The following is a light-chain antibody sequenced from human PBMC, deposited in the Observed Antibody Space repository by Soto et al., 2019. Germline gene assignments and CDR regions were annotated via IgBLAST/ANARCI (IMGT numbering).Light chain of an antibody. V-gene: IGKV3-15*01. Sequence: EIVMTQSPATLSVSPGERATLSCRASQSVSSNLAWYQQKRGQAPRLLIYGASTRATGIPARFSGSGSGTEFTLTISSLQSVDFAVYYCQQYNNWPRTFGQGTKVEIK. CDR1: QSVSSN. CDR3: QQYNNWPRT. CDR2: GAS. J-gene: IGKJ1*01.